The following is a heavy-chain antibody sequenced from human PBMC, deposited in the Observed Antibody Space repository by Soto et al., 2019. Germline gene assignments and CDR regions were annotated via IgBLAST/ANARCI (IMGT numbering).Heavy chain of an antibody. Sequence: SETLSLTCTVSGGSISSSSYYWGWIRQPPGKGLEWIGSIYYSGSTYYNPSLKSRVTISVDTSKNQFSLKLSSVTAADTAVYYCARGIQGYGDYITEFDYWGQGTLVTVSS. V-gene: IGHV4-39*01. CDR1: GGSISSSSYY. D-gene: IGHD4-17*01. J-gene: IGHJ4*02. CDR3: ARGIQGYGDYITEFDY. CDR2: IYYSGST.